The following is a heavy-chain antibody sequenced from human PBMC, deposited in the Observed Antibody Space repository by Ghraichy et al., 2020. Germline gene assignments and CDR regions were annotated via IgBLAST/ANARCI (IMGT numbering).Heavy chain of an antibody. D-gene: IGHD5-18*01. CDR3: ARANTAPFDY. CDR2: IKSDGSST. CDR1: GFTFSSYW. V-gene: IGHV3-74*01. J-gene: IGHJ4*02. Sequence: GESLNISCAASGFTFSSYWMYWVRQASGKGLVWVSRIKSDGSSTSYADSVKGRFTISRDNAKNTLYLQMNSLRAEDTAVYYCARANTAPFDYWGQGTLVTVSS.